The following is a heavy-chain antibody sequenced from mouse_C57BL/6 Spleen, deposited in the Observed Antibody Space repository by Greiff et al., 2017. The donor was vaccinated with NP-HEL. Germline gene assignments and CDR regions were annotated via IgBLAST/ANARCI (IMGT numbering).Heavy chain of an antibody. CDR1: GYTFTSYR. J-gene: IGHJ2*01. CDR3: ARECYDSNYDY. Sequence: VQLQQPGAELVKPGASVKLSCKASGYTFTSYRMHWVKQRPGRGLEWIGRIDPKSGGTKYNEKFKSKATLTVDKPTNTAYMQLSSLTSEDSEFYCCARECYDSNYDYWGQGTTLTVSS. CDR2: IDPKSGGT. D-gene: IGHD2-5*01. V-gene: IGHV1-72*01.